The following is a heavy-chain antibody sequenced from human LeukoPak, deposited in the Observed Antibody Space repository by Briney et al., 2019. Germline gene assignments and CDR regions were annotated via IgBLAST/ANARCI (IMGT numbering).Heavy chain of an antibody. J-gene: IGHJ4*02. CDR2: LKQDGSEI. V-gene: IGHV3-7*01. Sequence: GGSLRLSCVASDFTFRNYWMSWVRQAPGKGLEWVGNLKQDGSEIYYLDSVKGRFTISRDNTKNSLYLQMNSLRAEDTAVYYCATIEAVRFHYWGQGTLVTVSS. D-gene: IGHD4-17*01. CDR1: DFTFRNYW. CDR3: ATIEAVRFHY.